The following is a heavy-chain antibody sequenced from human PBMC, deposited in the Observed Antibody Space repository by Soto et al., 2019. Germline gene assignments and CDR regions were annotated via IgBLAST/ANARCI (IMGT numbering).Heavy chain of an antibody. V-gene: IGHV3-30*18. Sequence: SLRLSCAASGFTFSSYGMHWVRQAPGKGLEWVAVISYDGSNKYYADSVKGRFTISRDTSKNTLYLHMNSLRAEDTAVYYCAKTLCYCSGSYYNQYFYYGMDVWGQGSPVTVCS. CDR2: ISYDGSNK. D-gene: IGHD3-10*01. J-gene: IGHJ6*02. CDR3: AKTLCYCSGSYYNQYFYYGMDV. CDR1: GFTFSSYG.